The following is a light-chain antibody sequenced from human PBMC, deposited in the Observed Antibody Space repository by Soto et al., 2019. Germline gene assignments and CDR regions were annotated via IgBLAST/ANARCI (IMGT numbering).Light chain of an antibody. J-gene: IGKJ5*01. Sequence: EIVLTQSPGTLSLSPGERATLSCRASQSVSSSYLAWYQQKPGQAPRLLIYGASSRATGIPDRFSCSGSGTDFTLTISRLEPEDFAVYYCQQYGSSPVITFGQGTRLDIK. CDR3: QQYGSSPVIT. CDR2: GAS. CDR1: QSVSSSY. V-gene: IGKV3-20*01.